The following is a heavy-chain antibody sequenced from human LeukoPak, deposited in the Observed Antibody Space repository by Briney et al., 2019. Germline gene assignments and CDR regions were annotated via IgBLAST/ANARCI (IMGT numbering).Heavy chain of an antibody. V-gene: IGHV3-9*01. D-gene: IGHD3-22*01. CDR1: GFTFDDYA. CDR3: AKDPYYDSSGSGWFDP. J-gene: IGHJ5*02. CDR2: ISWNSGSI. Sequence: AGRSLRLSCAASGFTFDDYAMHWVRQAPGKGLEWVSAISWNSGSIGYADSVKGRFTISRDNAKNSLYLQMNTLRAEDTALYYCAKDPYYDSSGSGWFDPWGQGTLVTVSS.